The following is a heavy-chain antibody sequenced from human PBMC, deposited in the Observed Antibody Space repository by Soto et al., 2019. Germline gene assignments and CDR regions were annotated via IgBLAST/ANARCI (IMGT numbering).Heavy chain of an antibody. CDR2: TYYRSRWYN. CDR3: AREFPYDVSGDRCLDY. CDR1: RDSVSGNSAA. Sequence: SQTLSLTCAISRDSVSGNSAAWNWIRQSPSRGLEWLGRTYYRSRWYNDYAVSVKSRITVTPDTSKNQFSLHLNSVTPEETSVYYCAREFPYDVSGDRCLDYWGQGALVTVCS. D-gene: IGHD4-17*01. J-gene: IGHJ4*02. V-gene: IGHV6-1*01.